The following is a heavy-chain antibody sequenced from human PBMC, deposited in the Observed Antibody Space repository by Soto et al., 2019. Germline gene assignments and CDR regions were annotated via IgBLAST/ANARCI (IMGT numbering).Heavy chain of an antibody. D-gene: IGHD5-12*01. CDR1: GGTFSSYT. Sequence: QVQLVQSGAEVKKPGSSVKVSCKASGGTFSSYTISWVRQAPGQGLEWMGRIIPILGIANYAQKFQGRVTITADKSTSTAYMELSSLRSEDTAVYYCARGXGGEYSDYDYDYYYYYMDVWGKGTTVTVSS. J-gene: IGHJ6*03. CDR2: IIPILGIA. V-gene: IGHV1-69*02. CDR3: ARGXGGEYSDYDYDYYYYYMDV.